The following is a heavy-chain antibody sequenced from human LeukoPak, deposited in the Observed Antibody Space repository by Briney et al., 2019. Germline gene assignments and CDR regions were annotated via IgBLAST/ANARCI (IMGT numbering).Heavy chain of an antibody. Sequence: GGSLRLSCAASGFTFNNYAMSWVRQAPGKGLEWVSTISGSDDNTYYADSVKGRFTISRDNSKNTLYLQMNSLRVEDTAVYYCAKSQPAAISWFDPWGQGTLVTVSS. CDR1: GFTFNNYA. CDR2: ISGSDDNT. D-gene: IGHD2-2*02. CDR3: AKSQPAAISWFDP. V-gene: IGHV3-23*01. J-gene: IGHJ5*02.